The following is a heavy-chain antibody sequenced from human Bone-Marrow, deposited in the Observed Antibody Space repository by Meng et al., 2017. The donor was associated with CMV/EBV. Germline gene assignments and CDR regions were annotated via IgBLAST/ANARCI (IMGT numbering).Heavy chain of an antibody. D-gene: IGHD1-7*01. CDR1: GGSFSGYY. J-gene: IGHJ4*02. Sequence: SEPLSLTCAAYGGSFSGYYWSWIRQPPGKGLEWIGEINHSGSTNYNPSPKSRVTMSVDTSKNQFSLKLSSVTAADTAVYYCARGTELFDYWGQGTLVTVSS. CDR2: INHSGST. V-gene: IGHV4-34*01. CDR3: ARGTELFDY.